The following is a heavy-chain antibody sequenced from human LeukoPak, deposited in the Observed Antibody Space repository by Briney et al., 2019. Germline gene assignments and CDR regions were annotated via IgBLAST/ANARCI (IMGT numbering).Heavy chain of an antibody. V-gene: IGHV4-4*07. D-gene: IGHD3-10*01. Sequence: SETLSLTCTVSGGSINSYYWSWIRQPAGKGLEWIGRIYTSGNTNYNPSLKSRVTMSVDTSKKQFSLKLSSVTAADTAVYYCARDLGYYGSAYWGQGTLVTVSS. CDR3: ARDLGYYGSAY. CDR1: GGSINSYY. CDR2: IYTSGNT. J-gene: IGHJ4*02.